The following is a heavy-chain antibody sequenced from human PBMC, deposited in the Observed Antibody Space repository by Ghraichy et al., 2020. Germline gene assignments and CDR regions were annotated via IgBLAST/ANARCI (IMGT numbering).Heavy chain of an antibody. CDR2: IKQDGSEK. D-gene: IGHD6-19*01. CDR1: GFTFSSYW. CDR3: ARNFHHIAVAVGIVDY. Sequence: GGSRRLSCAASGFTFSSYWMSWVRQAPGKGLEWVANIKQDGSEKYYVDSVKGRFTISRDNAKNSLYLQMNSLRAEDTAVYYCARNFHHIAVAVGIVDYWGQGTLVTVSS. V-gene: IGHV3-7*01. J-gene: IGHJ4*02.